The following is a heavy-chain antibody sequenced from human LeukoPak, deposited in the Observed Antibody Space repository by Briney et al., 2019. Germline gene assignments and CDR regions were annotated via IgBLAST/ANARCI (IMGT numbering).Heavy chain of an antibody. V-gene: IGHV4-59*08. J-gene: IGHJ4*02. CDR2: IYYSGST. CDR1: GGSISSYY. D-gene: IGHD1-26*01. CDR3: ARHHATNFDY. Sequence: SETLSLTCTVSGGSISSYYWSWIRQPPGKGLEWIGYIYYSGSTNYNPSLKSRVTISVDTSKNQFSLKLSSVTAADTAVYYRARHHATNFDYWGQGTLVTVSS.